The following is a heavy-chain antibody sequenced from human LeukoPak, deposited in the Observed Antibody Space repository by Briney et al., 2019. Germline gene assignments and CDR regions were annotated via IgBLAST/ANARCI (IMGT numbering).Heavy chain of an antibody. D-gene: IGHD6-19*01. CDR1: GFTFSNYA. CDR2: LTGSGDNT. J-gene: IGHJ4*02. Sequence: SGGSLRLSCEASGFTFSNYAMSWVRQAPGKGLEWVSGLTGSGDNTYYADSVKGRFTISRDNSKNTFYLQMNRPRVEDTAVYYCAKVFHHSGWTYYLDDWGQGTLVTVSS. V-gene: IGHV3-23*01. CDR3: AKVFHHSGWTYYLDD.